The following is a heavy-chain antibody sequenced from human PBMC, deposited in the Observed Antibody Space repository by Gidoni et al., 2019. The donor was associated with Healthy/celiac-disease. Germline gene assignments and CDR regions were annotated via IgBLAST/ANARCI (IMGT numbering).Heavy chain of an antibody. CDR1: GFTFRSYA. CDR3: AREIAARPDFYYYGMDV. CDR2: ISYDGSNK. V-gene: IGHV3-30-3*01. D-gene: IGHD6-6*01. Sequence: QVQLVESGGGVVQPGRSLRISCAASGFTFRSYAMHWVRQAPGKGLEWVAVISYDGSNKYYADSVKGRFTISRDNSKNTLYLQMNSLRAEDTAVYYCAREIAARPDFYYYGMDVWGQGTTVTVSS. J-gene: IGHJ6*02.